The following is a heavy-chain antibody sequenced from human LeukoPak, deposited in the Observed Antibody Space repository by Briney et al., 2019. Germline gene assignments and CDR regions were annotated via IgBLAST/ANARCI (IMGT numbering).Heavy chain of an antibody. CDR1: GFTVSSNY. CDR2: IYSGGST. Sequence: GGSLRLSCAASGFTVSSNYMSWVRQAPGKGLEWVSVIYSGGSTYYADSVKGRFTISRDNSKNTLYLQMNSLRAEDTAVYYCARDRLWFGELIYYYGVDVWGQGTTVTVSS. J-gene: IGHJ6*02. CDR3: ARDRLWFGELIYYYGVDV. D-gene: IGHD3-10*01. V-gene: IGHV3-66*01.